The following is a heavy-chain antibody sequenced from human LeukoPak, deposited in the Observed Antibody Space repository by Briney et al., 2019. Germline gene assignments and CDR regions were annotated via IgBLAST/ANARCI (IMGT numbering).Heavy chain of an antibody. V-gene: IGHV3-74*01. D-gene: IGHD3-9*01. Sequence: GGSLRLSCAASGFTFSSYWMSWVRQAPRKGLVWVSRINGDGRSINYADSVRGRFTISRDNAKNTLYLQMNTLRVEDTAVYYCTRDLMDYDVSTGLHHYYMDVWGQGTTVTVSS. CDR3: TRDLMDYDVSTGLHHYYMDV. J-gene: IGHJ6*02. CDR1: GFTFSSYW. CDR2: INGDGRSI.